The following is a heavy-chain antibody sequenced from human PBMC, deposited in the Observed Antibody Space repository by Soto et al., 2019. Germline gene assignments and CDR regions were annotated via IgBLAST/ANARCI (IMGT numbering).Heavy chain of an antibody. D-gene: IGHD1-1*01. J-gene: IGHJ4*02. V-gene: IGHV3-7*03. CDR2: INQDGSGK. CDR3: ARGISSPGVDF. Sequence: GGSLRLSCAASGFTFSNYWMNWVRQAPGKELEWVANINQDGSGKSYVDSVKGRFTISRDNAKNSLYLQMNSLRAEDTAVYYCARGISSPGVDFWGQGTLVTVSS. CDR1: GFTFSNYW.